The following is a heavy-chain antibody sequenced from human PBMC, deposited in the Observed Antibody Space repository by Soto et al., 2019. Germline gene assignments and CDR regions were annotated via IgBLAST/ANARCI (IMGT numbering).Heavy chain of an antibody. J-gene: IGHJ3*02. CDR1: GFTFSSYA. CDR3: AANYYDKPRAFDI. V-gene: IGHV3-23*01. D-gene: IGHD3-22*01. Sequence: GSLRVSSAASGFTFSSYAMSWVRQAPGKGLEWVSAISGSGGSTYYADSVKGRFTISRDNSKNTLYLQMNSLRAEDTAVYYCAANYYDKPRAFDIWGQGTMVTVSS. CDR2: ISGSGGST.